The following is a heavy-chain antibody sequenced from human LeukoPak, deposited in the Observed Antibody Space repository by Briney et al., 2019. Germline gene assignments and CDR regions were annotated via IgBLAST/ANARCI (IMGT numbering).Heavy chain of an antibody. CDR1: GFTVSSNY. CDR2: ISRSGDST. J-gene: IGHJ4*02. D-gene: IGHD4-17*01. V-gene: IGHV3-23*01. CDR3: AKGGVDH. Sequence: PGGSLRLSCAASGFTVSSNYMSWVRQAPGKGLEWVSAISRSGDSTYYTDSVKGRFTISRDNSRNTLSLQMNNLRAEDTAVYYCAKGGVDHWGQGTLVTVSS.